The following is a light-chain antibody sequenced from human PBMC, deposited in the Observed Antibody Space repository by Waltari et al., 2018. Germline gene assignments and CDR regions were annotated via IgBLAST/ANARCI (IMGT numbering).Light chain of an antibody. J-gene: IGKJ4*01. Sequence: DIQMTQSPSSLSASVGDRVTITYRASQTISSYLNWYQQKPGKAPKFLIYAASNLQSGVPSRFSGSGSGTDFTLTISNLQPEDFATYYCQQSYNTPLTFGGGTKVEIK. CDR3: QQSYNTPLT. CDR2: AAS. CDR1: QTISSY. V-gene: IGKV1-39*01.